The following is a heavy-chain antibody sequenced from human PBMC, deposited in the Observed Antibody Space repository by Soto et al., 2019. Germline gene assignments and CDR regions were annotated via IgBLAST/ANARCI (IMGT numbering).Heavy chain of an antibody. CDR3: ARRGDGYKDFDY. CDR2: INSDGSST. V-gene: IGHV3-74*01. Sequence: VGSLRLSCAASGFTFSSYWMHWVRQAPGKGLVWVSLINSDGSSTSYADSVKGRFTISRDNAKNTLYLQMNSLRAEDTAVYYCARRGDGYKDFDYWGQGTLVTVSS. CDR1: GFTFSSYW. J-gene: IGHJ4*02. D-gene: IGHD5-12*01.